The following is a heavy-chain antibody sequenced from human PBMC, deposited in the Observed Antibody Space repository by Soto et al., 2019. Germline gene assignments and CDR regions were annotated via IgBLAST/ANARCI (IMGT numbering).Heavy chain of an antibody. CDR2: IIPVFGII. V-gene: IGHV1-69*01. J-gene: IGHJ6*02. CDR3: AGGRIVVAGSSAYYSMDV. D-gene: IGHD6-19*01. CDR1: GGNPSNSA. Sequence: QVHLLLQSGAEVKKPGSSVKVACKASGGNPSNSAISWVRQAPGQGLEWMGGIIPVFGIISHAQNFQGRVTITADESTSTAYMELSSLRSEDTAVYFCAGGRIVVAGSSAYYSMDVWGQGTMVTVSS.